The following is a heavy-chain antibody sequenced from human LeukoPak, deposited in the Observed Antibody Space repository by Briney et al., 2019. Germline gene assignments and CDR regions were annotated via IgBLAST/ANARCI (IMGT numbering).Heavy chain of an antibody. J-gene: IGHJ4*02. D-gene: IGHD4-17*01. CDR1: GYTFSRYW. V-gene: IGHV3-23*01. Sequence: PGGSLRLSCVGSGYTFSRYWMHWVRQAPGKGLEWVSIVSGGGVNTYYVDSVKGRFTISRDNSKNTLYLQLNSLSVDDTAVYYCAKGHTDYGTGFDLWGQGTLVIVSS. CDR2: VSGGGVNT. CDR3: AKGHTDYGTGFDL.